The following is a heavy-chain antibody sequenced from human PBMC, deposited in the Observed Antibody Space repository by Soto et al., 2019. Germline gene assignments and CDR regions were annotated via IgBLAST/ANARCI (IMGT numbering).Heavy chain of an antibody. CDR1: GFTVSSNY. CDR3: ARSGVELPVMDV. J-gene: IGHJ6*02. CDR2: IYSGGST. D-gene: IGHD1-7*01. Sequence: GSLRLSCAASGFTVSSNYMSWVRQAPGKGLEWVSVIYSGGSTYYADSVKGRFTISRDNSKNTLYLQMNSLRAEDTAVYYCARSGVELPVMDVWGQGTTVTVSS. V-gene: IGHV3-53*01.